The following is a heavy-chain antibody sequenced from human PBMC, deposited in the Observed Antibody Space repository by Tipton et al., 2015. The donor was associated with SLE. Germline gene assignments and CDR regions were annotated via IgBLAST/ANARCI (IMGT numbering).Heavy chain of an antibody. V-gene: IGHV3-53*05. CDR2: IYSGGST. J-gene: IGHJ2*01. CDR1: GFTVSSNY. Sequence: SLRLSCAASGFTVSSNYMSWVRQAPGKGLEWVSVIYSGGSTYYADSVKGRFTISRDNSKSTLYLQMNSLRAEDTAVYYCAGVGYCSGGSCLYWYFDLWGRGTLVTVSS. CDR3: AGVGYCSGGSCLYWYFDL. D-gene: IGHD2-15*01.